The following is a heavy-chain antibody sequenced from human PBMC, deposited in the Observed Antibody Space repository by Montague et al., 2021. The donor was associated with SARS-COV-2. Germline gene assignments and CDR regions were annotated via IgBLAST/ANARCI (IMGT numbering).Heavy chain of an antibody. V-gene: IGHV4-39*01. D-gene: IGHD3-10*01. CDR1: GGSISSSSYY. CDR3: ARVKRGYYYGLGVSARFDY. CDR2: IYYSGST. J-gene: IGHJ4*02. Sequence: SETLSLTCTVSGGSISSSSYYWGWIRQPPGKGLEWIGSIYYSGSTYYNPSLKSRVTISVDTSKNQFSLKLSSVTAADTAVYYCARVKRGYYYGLGVSARFDYWGQGTLVTVSS.